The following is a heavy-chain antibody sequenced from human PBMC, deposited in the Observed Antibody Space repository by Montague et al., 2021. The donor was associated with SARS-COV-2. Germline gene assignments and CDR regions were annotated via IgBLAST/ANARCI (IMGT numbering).Heavy chain of an antibody. CDR2: INHSGSI. V-gene: IGHV4-34*01. Sequence: SETLSLTCAVYGGSFSGYYWSWIRQPPGKGLEWIGEINHSGSINYNPSLKSRVTISVDTSKKQFSLRLNSVTAADTAVYYCARGGGYSYGALDYWGQGTLVTVSS. D-gene: IGHD5-18*01. CDR1: GGSFSGYY. J-gene: IGHJ4*02. CDR3: ARGGGYSYGALDY.